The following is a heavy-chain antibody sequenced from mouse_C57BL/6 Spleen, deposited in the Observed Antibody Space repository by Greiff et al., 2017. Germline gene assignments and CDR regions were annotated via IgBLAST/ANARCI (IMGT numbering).Heavy chain of an antibody. CDR1: GFTFTEYT. V-gene: IGHV1-62-2*01. J-gene: IGHJ4*01. CDR2: FYPGSGSI. CDR3: ARHEAQARSYYYAMDY. Sequence: VQLQQSGAELVKPGASVKLSCKASGFTFTEYTIHWVQQRSGQGLEWIGWFYPGSGSIKYNETLKDKATLTADKSSSTVYMVLSRLTSEDSAIYFCARHEAQARSYYYAMDYWGQGTSVTVSS. D-gene: IGHD3-2*02.